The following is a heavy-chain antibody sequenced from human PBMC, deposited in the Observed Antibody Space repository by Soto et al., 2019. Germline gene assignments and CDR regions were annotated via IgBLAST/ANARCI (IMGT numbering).Heavy chain of an antibody. CDR2: IIPIFGTA. CDR1: GGTFSSYA. D-gene: IGHD6-13*01. V-gene: IGHV1-69*13. CDR3: ARVMDRYTTSWYVFDI. J-gene: IGHJ3*02. Sequence: ASVRVSCKASGGTFSSYAISWVRQAPGQGLEWMGGIIPIFGTANYAQKFQGRVTITADESTSTAYMELSSLRSEDTAVYYCARVMDRYTTSWYVFDIWGQGTMVTVSS.